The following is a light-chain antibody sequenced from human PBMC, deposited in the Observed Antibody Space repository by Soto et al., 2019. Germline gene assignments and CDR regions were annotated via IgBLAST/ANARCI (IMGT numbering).Light chain of an antibody. V-gene: IGKV3-15*01. CDR2: GAS. CDR3: QQYNNWPWT. J-gene: IGKJ1*01. Sequence: EIVMTQSPATLSVSPGEGATLSFRASQSVSSKLAWYQQKPGQAPRLLIYGASTRATGIPARFSGSGSGTDFTLTISSLQSVDFAVYSCQQYNNWPWTFGQGTKVDIK. CDR1: QSVSSK.